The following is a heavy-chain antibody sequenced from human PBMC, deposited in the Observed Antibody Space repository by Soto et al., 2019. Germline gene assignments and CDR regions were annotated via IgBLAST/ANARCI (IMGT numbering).Heavy chain of an antibody. CDR3: AREYNWNHYYYYGMDV. Sequence: AGGSLRLSCAASGFTFSSYEMNWVRQAPGKGLEWVSYISSSGSTIYYADSVKGRFTISRDNAKNSLYLQMNSLRAEDTAVYYCAREYNWNHYYYYGMDVWGQGTTVTVSS. CDR2: ISSSGSTI. J-gene: IGHJ6*02. V-gene: IGHV3-48*03. D-gene: IGHD1-20*01. CDR1: GFTFSSYE.